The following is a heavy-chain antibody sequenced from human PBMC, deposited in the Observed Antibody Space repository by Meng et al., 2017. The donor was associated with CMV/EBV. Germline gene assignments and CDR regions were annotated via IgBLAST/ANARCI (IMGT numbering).Heavy chain of an antibody. CDR3: AREMPIAAAGCFDY. J-gene: IGHJ4*02. D-gene: IGHD6-13*01. V-gene: IGHV4-4*07. CDR2: IYTSGST. CDR1: GGSISSYC. Sequence: QGQLQESGPGLVKPSDPLSLTCTVSGGSISSYCWSWIRQPAGKGLEWIGRIYTSGSTNYNPSLKSRVTMSVDTSKNQFSLKLSSVTAADTAVYYCAREMPIAAAGCFDYWGQGTLVTVSS.